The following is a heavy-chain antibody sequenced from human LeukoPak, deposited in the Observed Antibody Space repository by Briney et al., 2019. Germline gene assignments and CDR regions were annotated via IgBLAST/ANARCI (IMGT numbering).Heavy chain of an antibody. CDR3: ARDIGGYSGYDYFDY. V-gene: IGHV4-59*01. CDR1: GGSISSYY. D-gene: IGHD5-12*01. J-gene: IGHJ4*02. Sequence: PSETLSLTCTVSGGSISSYYWSWIRQPPGKGLKWIGYIYYSGSTNYNPSLKSRVTISVDTSKNQFSLKLSSVTAADTAVYYCARDIGGYSGYDYFDYWGQGTLVTVSS. CDR2: IYYSGST.